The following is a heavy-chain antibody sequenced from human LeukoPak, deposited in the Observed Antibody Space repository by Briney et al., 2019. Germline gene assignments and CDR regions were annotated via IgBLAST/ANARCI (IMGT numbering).Heavy chain of an antibody. D-gene: IGHD5-12*01. CDR1: GFTVSNNY. V-gene: IGHV3-53*01. CDR3: ARDSDSGYGPFAS. CDR2: IHSGGTT. Sequence: PGGSLRLSCAASGFTVSNNYMSWVRQAPGKGLEWVSVIHSGGTTNYADSVQGRFTISRDNSKTTVYLHMNNLRAEDTAVYYRARDSDSGYGPFASWGQGTLVTVSS. J-gene: IGHJ4*02.